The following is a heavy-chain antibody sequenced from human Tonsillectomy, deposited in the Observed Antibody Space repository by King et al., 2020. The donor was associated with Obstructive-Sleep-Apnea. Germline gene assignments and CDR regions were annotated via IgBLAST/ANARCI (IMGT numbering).Heavy chain of an antibody. CDR3: ARAKGYCSSTSCYPREFDP. CDR2: INHSGST. Sequence: VQLQQWGAGLLKPSETLSLTCAVYGGSFSGYYWSWIRQPPGKGLEWIGEINHSGSTNYNPSLKSRVTISVDTSTNQFSLKRSSVPAADTDVSYCARAKGYCSSTSCYPREFDPWGQGTLVTVSS. V-gene: IGHV4-34*01. J-gene: IGHJ5*02. D-gene: IGHD2-2*01. CDR1: GGSFSGYY.